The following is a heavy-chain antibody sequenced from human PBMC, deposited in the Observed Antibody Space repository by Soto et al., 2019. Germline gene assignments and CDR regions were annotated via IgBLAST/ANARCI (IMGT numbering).Heavy chain of an antibody. V-gene: IGHV1-24*01. D-gene: IGHD6-13*01. CDR2: FDPEDGET. CDR1: GYTFTSYG. CDR3: ATDRGGAAASYYYYGMDV. J-gene: IGHJ6*02. Sequence: ASVKVSCKASGYTFTSYGISWVRQAPGNGLEWMGGFDPEDGETIYAQKFQGRVTMTEDTSTDTAYMELSSLRSEDTAVYYCATDRGGAAASYYYYGMDVWGQGTTVTVSS.